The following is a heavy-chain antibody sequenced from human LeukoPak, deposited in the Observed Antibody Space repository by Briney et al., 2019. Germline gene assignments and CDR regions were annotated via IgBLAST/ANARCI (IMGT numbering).Heavy chain of an antibody. CDR2: ISGGGGST. D-gene: IGHD6-13*01. V-gene: IGHV3-23*01. CDR1: GFTFARHA. CDR3: AREGGSCTSNSCSDYFDY. Sequence: PGGSLRLSCAASGFTFARHALTWVRQAPGMGLEWVSTISGGGGSTHYADSVKGRFTISRDNSKDTVFLQMNNLRAEDTAIYYCAREGGSCTSNSCSDYFDYWGQGTLVTVSS. J-gene: IGHJ4*02.